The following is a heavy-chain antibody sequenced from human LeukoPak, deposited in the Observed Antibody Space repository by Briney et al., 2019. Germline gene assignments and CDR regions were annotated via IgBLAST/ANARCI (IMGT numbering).Heavy chain of an antibody. CDR2: ISGSGGSA. J-gene: IGHJ4*02. CDR1: GFTFGSYA. D-gene: IGHD5-24*01. V-gene: IGHV3-23*01. Sequence: GGSLRLSCAASGFTFGSYALSWFRQAPGKGLEWVSAISGSGGSAYYADSVKGRFTISRDNSKNTLYLQMNSLRAEDTALYYCAKGIRGRDGYNWDYWGQGTLVTVSS. CDR3: AKGIRGRDGYNWDY.